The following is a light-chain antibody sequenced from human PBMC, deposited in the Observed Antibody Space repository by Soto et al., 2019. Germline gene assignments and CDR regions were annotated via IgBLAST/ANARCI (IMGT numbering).Light chain of an antibody. CDR1: SSDVGSYNY. CDR2: EVS. Sequence: QSALTQPASVSGSPGQSITISCTGTSSDVGSYNYVSWYQQHPGKAPKLMIHEVSNRPSGVSNRFSGSKSGDTASLTISGLQAEEEADYYCSSFSSSSTFYVFGTGTKLTVL. J-gene: IGLJ1*01. CDR3: SSFSSSSTFYV. V-gene: IGLV2-14*01.